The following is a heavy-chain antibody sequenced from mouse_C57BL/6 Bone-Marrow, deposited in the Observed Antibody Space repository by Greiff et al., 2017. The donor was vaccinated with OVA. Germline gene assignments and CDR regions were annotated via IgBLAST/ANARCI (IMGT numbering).Heavy chain of an antibody. V-gene: IGHV5-2*03. CDR3: ARHELVKGFAY. D-gene: IGHD2-1*01. CDR2: INSDGGST. J-gene: IGHJ3*01. CDR1: EYEFPSHD. Sequence: EVMLVESGGGLVQPGASLKLSCESTEYEFPSHDMSWVRKTPEQRLELVAAINSDGGSTYYPDTMERRFIISRDNTKKTLYLQMSSLRSEDTAVYYCARHELVKGFAYWGQGTLVTVSA.